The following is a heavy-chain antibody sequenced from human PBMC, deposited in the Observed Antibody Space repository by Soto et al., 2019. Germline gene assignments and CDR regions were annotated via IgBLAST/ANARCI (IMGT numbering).Heavy chain of an antibody. Sequence: QVQLVQSGAEVKKPGSSVKVSCTASGGTFSSYAISWVRQAPGQWLEWMGGIIPIFGTANYAQKFQGRVTITADESTRTAYMELSSLRSEDTAVYYCARYTPWFDPWGQGTLVTVSS. CDR2: IIPIFGTA. J-gene: IGHJ5*02. CDR3: ARYTPWFDP. CDR1: GGTFSSYA. V-gene: IGHV1-69*01.